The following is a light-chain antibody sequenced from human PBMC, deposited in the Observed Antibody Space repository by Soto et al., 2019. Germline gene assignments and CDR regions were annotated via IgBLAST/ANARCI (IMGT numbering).Light chain of an antibody. Sequence: QSALTQPASVSGSPGQSITISCTGTSSDVGGYDYVSWYQQYAGKAPKLTIYNVRNRPSGVSIRFSGSKSGNTASLTISGLQPEDEADYFCSSYTNSGTVLFGGGTKLTVL. CDR2: NVR. V-gene: IGLV2-14*01. CDR3: SSYTNSGTVL. J-gene: IGLJ2*01. CDR1: SSDVGGYDY.